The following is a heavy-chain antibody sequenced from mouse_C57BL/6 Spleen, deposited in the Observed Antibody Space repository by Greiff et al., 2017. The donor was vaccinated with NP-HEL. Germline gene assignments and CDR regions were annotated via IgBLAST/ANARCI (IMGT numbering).Heavy chain of an antibody. V-gene: IGHV1-55*01. CDR2: IYPGSGST. J-gene: IGHJ3*01. CDR1: GYTFTSYW. D-gene: IGHD2-10*02. CDR3: ARWGYGNYEPWFAD. Sequence: QVQLQQPGAELVKPGASVKMSCKASGYTFTSYWIPWVKQRPGQGLEWIGDIYPGSGSTNYNEKFKSKATLTVDTSSSTAYMQLSSLTSEDSAVYYCARWGYGNYEPWFADWGQGTLVTVSA.